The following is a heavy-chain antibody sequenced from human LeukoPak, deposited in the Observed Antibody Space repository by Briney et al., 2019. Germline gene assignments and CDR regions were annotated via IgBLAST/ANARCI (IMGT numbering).Heavy chain of an antibody. Sequence: SETLSLTCTVSGGSISSSSYYWGWIRQPPGKGLEWIGSIYYSGSTYYNPSLKSRVTISVDTSKNRFSLKLSSVTAADTAVYYCGVVITAFDYWGQGTLVTVSS. CDR3: GVVITAFDY. V-gene: IGHV4-39*01. J-gene: IGHJ4*02. D-gene: IGHD3-22*01. CDR1: GGSISSSSYY. CDR2: IYYSGST.